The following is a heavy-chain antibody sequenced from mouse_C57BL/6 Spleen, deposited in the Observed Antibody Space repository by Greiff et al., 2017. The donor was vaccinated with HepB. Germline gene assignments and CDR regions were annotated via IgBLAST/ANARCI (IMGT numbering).Heavy chain of an antibody. Sequence: QVQLQQPGAELVRPGTSVKLSCKASGYTFTSYWMHWVKQRPGQGLEWIGVIDPSDSYTNYNQKFKGKATLTVDTSSSTAYMQLSSLTSEDSAVYYCGRTARASYAMDYWGQGTSVTVSS. CDR1: GYTFTSYW. CDR3: GRTARASYAMDY. D-gene: IGHD3-2*01. CDR2: IDPSDSYT. V-gene: IGHV1-59*01. J-gene: IGHJ4*01.